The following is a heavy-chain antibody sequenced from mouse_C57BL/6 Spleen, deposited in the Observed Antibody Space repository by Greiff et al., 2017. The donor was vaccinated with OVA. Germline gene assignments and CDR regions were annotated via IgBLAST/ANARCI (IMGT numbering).Heavy chain of an antibody. CDR1: GYTFTSYW. D-gene: IGHD1-1*01. Sequence: QVQLQQPGAELVKPGASVKLSCKASGYTFTSYWMHWVKQRPGRGLEWIGRIDPNSGGTKYNEEFKSKATLNVDKPSSTAYMQLSSLTSEDSAVYYCARSGDYYYGSSSFAYWGQGTLVTVSA. V-gene: IGHV1-72*01. CDR2: IDPNSGGT. CDR3: ARSGDYYYGSSSFAY. J-gene: IGHJ3*01.